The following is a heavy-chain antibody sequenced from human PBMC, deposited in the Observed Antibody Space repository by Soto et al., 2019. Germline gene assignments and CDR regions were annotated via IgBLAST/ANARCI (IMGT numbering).Heavy chain of an antibody. J-gene: IGHJ4*02. CDR3: AKESYYYDSSGYY. CDR2: ISGSGGST. D-gene: IGHD3-22*01. Sequence: PWGSLRLSCAASGFTFSSYAMSWVRRAPGKGLEWVSAISGSGGSTYYADSVKGRFTISRDNSKNTLYLQMNSLRAEDTAVYYCAKESYYYDSSGYYWGQGTLVTVSS. CDR1: GFTFSSYA. V-gene: IGHV3-23*01.